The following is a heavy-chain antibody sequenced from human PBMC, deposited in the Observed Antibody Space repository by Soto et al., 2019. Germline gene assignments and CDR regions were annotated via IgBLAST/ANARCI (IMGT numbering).Heavy chain of an antibody. Sequence: QVQLQQWGAGLLKPSETLSLTCAVYGGFVSSGSYYWSWIRQPPGKELEWIGEISHSGGTHFNPSLKSAVTISVDTSKNQFSLTMSSVTAADTALYYCARVERGTATTVVDAFDIWGPGTMVTVSS. D-gene: IGHD1-1*01. V-gene: IGHV4-34*01. CDR2: ISHSGGT. CDR3: ARVERGTATTVVDAFDI. CDR1: GGFVSSGSYY. J-gene: IGHJ3*02.